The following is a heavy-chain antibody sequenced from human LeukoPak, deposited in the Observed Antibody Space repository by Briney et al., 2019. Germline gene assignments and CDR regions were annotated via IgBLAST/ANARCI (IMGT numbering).Heavy chain of an antibody. CDR1: GYTFTGYY. CDR2: INPNSGGT. D-gene: IGHD3-10*01. V-gene: IGHV1-2*02. Sequence: ASVKVSCKASGYTFTGYYMHWVRQAPGQGLEWMGWINPNSGGTNYAQKFQGRVTMTRATSISTAYMELSRLRSDDTAVYYCARPYYYGSGSYYNPFDYWGQGTLATVSS. CDR3: ARPYYYGSGSYYNPFDY. J-gene: IGHJ4*02.